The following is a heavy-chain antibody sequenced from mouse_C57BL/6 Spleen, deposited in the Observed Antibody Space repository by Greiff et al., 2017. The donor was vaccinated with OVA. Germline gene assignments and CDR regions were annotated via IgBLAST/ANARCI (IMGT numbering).Heavy chain of an antibody. CDR3: ARMRDYYGSSVGYYFDY. D-gene: IGHD1-1*01. Sequence: QVQLQQPGAELVKPGASVKLSCKASGYTFTSYWMQWVKQRPGQGLEWIGEIDPSDSSTNYNQKFKGKATLTVDPSSSTAYMQLSSLTSEDSAVYYCARMRDYYGSSVGYYFDYWGQGTTLTVSS. J-gene: IGHJ2*01. CDR1: GYTFTSYW. CDR2: IDPSDSST. V-gene: IGHV1-50*01.